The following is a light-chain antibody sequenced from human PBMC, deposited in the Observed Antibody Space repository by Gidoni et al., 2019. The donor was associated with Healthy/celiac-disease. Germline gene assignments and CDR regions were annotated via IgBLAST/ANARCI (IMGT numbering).Light chain of an antibody. CDR1: QSLLHSNGYNY. CDR3: MQALQTSFT. CDR2: LGS. Sequence: DSVMTQSPLSLPVTPGEPASISCRSSQSLLHSNGYNYLDWYLQKPGQSPQLLIYLGSNRASGVPDRFSGSGSGTDFTLKISRVEAEDVGVYYCMQALQTSFTFXPXTKVDIK. V-gene: IGKV2-28*01. J-gene: IGKJ3*01.